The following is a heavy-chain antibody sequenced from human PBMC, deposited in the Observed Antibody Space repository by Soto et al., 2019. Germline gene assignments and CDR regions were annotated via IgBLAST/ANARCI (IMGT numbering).Heavy chain of an antibody. V-gene: IGHV3-21*01. CDR1: GFTFSSYS. D-gene: IGHD3-22*01. CDR2: ISSSSSYI. Sequence: GGSLRLSCAASGFTFSSYSMNWVRQAPGKGLEWVSSISSSSSYIYYADSVKGRFTISRDNAKKSLNLKMNSLRAEDISFYYYARAPYYYDSRGYWAYWGQGTLVTVSS. CDR3: ARAPYYYDSRGYWAY. J-gene: IGHJ4*02.